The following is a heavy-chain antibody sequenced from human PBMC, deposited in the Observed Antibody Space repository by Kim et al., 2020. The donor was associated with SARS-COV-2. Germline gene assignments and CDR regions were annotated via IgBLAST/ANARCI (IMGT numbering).Heavy chain of an antibody. CDR3: AKPIAAGPFDY. V-gene: IGHV3-23*01. Sequence: TYYADSVKGRFTISRDNSKNTLYLQMNSLRAEDTAVYYCAKPIAAGPFDYWGQGTLVTVSS. D-gene: IGHD6-13*01. CDR2: T. J-gene: IGHJ4*02.